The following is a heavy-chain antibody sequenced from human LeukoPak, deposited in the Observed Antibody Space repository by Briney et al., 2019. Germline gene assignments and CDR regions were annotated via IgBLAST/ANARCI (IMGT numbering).Heavy chain of an antibody. V-gene: IGHV1-2*02. CDR1: GYTFTGYY. D-gene: IGHD6-19*01. CDR3: ARDGIAVAAFDY. CDR2: INPNSGGT. J-gene: IGHJ4*02. Sequence: ASVKVSCKASGYTFTGYYMHWVRQAPGQGLVWMGWINPNSGGTNYAQKFQGRVTMTRDTSISTAYMELSRLRSDDTAVYYCARDGIAVAAFDYWGQGTLVTVSS.